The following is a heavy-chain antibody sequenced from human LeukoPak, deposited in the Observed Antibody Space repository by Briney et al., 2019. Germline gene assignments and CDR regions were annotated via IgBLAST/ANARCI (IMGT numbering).Heavy chain of an antibody. Sequence: SETLSLTCTVSGGSISSSSYYWGWIRQPPGKGLEWIGSIYYSGSTYYNPSLKSRVTISVDTSKNQFSLKLSSVTAADTAVYYCARGYYGSGSYYNSDWFDPWGQGTLVTVSS. CDR1: GGSISSSSYY. CDR2: IYYSGST. CDR3: ARGYYGSGSYYNSDWFDP. D-gene: IGHD3-10*01. J-gene: IGHJ5*02. V-gene: IGHV4-39*07.